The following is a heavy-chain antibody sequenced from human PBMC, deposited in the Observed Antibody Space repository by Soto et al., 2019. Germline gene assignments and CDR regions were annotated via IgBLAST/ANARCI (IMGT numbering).Heavy chain of an antibody. V-gene: IGHV4-34*01. CDR1: GGSFSGYY. D-gene: IGHD2-15*01. CDR3: ARGPYCSGGSCSRDAFDI. Sequence: SETLSLTCAVYGGSFSGYYWSWIRQPPGKGLEWIGEINHSGSTNYNPSLKSRVTISVDTSKNQFSRKLSSVTAADTAVYYCARGPYCSGGSCSRDAFDIWGQGTMVTVSS. CDR2: INHSGST. J-gene: IGHJ3*02.